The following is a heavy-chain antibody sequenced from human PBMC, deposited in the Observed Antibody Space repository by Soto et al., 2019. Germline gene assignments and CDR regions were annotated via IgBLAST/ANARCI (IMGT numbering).Heavy chain of an antibody. V-gene: IGHV4-4*07. CDR3: AREGASSYASRHFDN. Sequence: QVQLQESGPGLVKASETLSLTCTVSGGSMFSYYWSWIRQPAGKGLEWIARIYGSEGTNYNPSLKSRVTMSLDTSKNKFSLRLTSVTAADTAVYYCAREGASSYASRHFDNWGPGTLVTVSS. CDR1: GGSMFSYY. D-gene: IGHD3-16*01. J-gene: IGHJ4*02. CDR2: IYGSEGT.